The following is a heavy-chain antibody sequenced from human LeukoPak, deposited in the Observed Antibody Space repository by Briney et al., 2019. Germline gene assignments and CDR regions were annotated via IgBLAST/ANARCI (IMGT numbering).Heavy chain of an antibody. Sequence: QPGGSLRLSCAASGFTFSSYGMHWVRQAPGKGLEWVAFIRYDGSNKYYADSVKGRFTISRDNSKNTLHLQMNSLRAEDTAVYYCAKETYDILTGFDYWGQGTLVTVSS. J-gene: IGHJ4*02. V-gene: IGHV3-30*02. D-gene: IGHD3-9*01. CDR3: AKETYDILTGFDY. CDR2: IRYDGSNK. CDR1: GFTFSSYG.